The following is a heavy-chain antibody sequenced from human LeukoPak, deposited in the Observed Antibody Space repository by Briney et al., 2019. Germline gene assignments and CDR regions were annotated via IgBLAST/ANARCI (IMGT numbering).Heavy chain of an antibody. CDR1: GVSISNSDW. CDR2: IYHSGST. J-gene: IGHJ4*02. CDR3: ARAGYCSGGSCFFY. V-gene: IGHV4-4*02. Sequence: PSETLSLTCAVSGVSISNSDWWSWVRQPPGKGLEWIGEIYHSGSTNYNPSLKIRVTISLDKSNNQFSLKLSSVTAADTAVYFCARAGYCSGGSCFFYWGQGTLVTVSS. D-gene: IGHD2-15*01.